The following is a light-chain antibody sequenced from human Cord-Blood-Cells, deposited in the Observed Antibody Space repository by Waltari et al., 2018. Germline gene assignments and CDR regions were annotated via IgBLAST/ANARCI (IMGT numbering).Light chain of an antibody. CDR3: QQYNSYSPT. Sequence: RLPQFPSTRFATVGKRFPLTCRASQSISSWLAWYQQKPGKAPKLLIYKASSLESGVPSRFSGSGSGTEFTLTISSLQPDDFATYYCQQYNSYSPTFGQGTKVEIK. J-gene: IGKJ1*01. CDR1: QSISSW. CDR2: KAS. V-gene: IGKV1-5*03.